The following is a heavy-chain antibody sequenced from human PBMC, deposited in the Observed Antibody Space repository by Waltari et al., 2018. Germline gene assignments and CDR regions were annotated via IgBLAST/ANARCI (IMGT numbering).Heavy chain of an antibody. D-gene: IGHD6-13*01. J-gene: IGHJ4*02. V-gene: IGHV4-39*07. Sequence: QLQLQESGPGLVKPSETLSLTCTVSGGSISSSSYYWGCIRQPPGKGLEWIGSIYYSGSTYYNPSLKSRVTISVDTSKNQFSLKLSSVTAADTAVYYCARRGIAAAGIDYWGQGTLVTVSS. CDR1: GGSISSSSYY. CDR3: ARRGIAAAGIDY. CDR2: IYYSGST.